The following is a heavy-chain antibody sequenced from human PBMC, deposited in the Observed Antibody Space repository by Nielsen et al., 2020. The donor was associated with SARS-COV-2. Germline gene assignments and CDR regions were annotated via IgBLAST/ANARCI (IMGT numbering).Heavy chain of an antibody. J-gene: IGHJ3*02. CDR2: ISYDGSKK. D-gene: IGHD2-2*02. CDR1: GFPFSTYD. CDR3: AKGPIGSPTAIGAFDI. V-gene: IGHV3-30*18. Sequence: GGSLRLSCAASGFPFSTYDMHWVRQAPGKGLEWVAVISYDGSKKYYADSVKGRFTISRDTPKNTLYLQMNSLRAEDTAVYYCAKGPIGSPTAIGAFDIWGLGTMVTVSS.